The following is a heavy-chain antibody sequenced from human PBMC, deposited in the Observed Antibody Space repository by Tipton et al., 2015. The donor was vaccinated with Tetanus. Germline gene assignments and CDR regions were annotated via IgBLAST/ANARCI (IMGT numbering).Heavy chain of an antibody. CDR2: VIYDGTS. Sequence: LRLSCTVSGVSVRSYYWSWIRQSPDKGLEWLGDVIYDGTSYYNPSLNSRVKISLDTSMNQVSLTLTSVTAADTALYYCARGVPYSTTMGSDWFDPWGRGTLVTVSS. CDR1: GVSVRSYY. J-gene: IGHJ5*02. D-gene: IGHD2-2*01. V-gene: IGHV4-34*01. CDR3: ARGVPYSTTMGSDWFDP.